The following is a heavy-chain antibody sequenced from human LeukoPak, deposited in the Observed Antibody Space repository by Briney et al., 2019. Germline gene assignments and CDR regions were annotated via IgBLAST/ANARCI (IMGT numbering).Heavy chain of an antibody. D-gene: IGHD2-2*01. J-gene: IGHJ4*02. Sequence: PGGSLRLSCTTFGFIFRNSAMTWVRQAPGKGLEWVATISGNGDATYYADSVKGRFTISRDNSKNTLYLQMNSLRAEDTAVYYCARDVTSPEFDYWGQGTLVTVSS. V-gene: IGHV3-23*01. CDR3: ARDVTSPEFDY. CDR1: GFIFRNSA. CDR2: ISGNGDAT.